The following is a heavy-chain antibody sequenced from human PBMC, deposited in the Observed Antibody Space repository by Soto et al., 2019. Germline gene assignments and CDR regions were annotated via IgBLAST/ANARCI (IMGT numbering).Heavy chain of an antibody. CDR3: ARDRPRGQWLYY. V-gene: IGHV1-2*04. Sequence: GASVKVSCKASGYTFTGYYMHWVRQAPGQGLEWMGWINPNSGGTNYAQKFQGWATMTRDTSISTAYMELSRLRSDDTAVYYCARDRPRGQWLYYWGQGTLVTVSS. CDR1: GYTFTGYY. D-gene: IGHD6-19*01. CDR2: INPNSGGT. J-gene: IGHJ4*02.